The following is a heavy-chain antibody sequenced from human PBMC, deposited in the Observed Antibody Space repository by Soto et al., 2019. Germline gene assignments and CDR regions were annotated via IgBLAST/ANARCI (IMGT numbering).Heavy chain of an antibody. V-gene: IGHV3-9*01. J-gene: IGHJ4*02. CDR3: AKDIRVRYFDWLSIDY. Sequence: EVQLVESGGGLVQPGGSLRLSCAASGFTFDDYAMHWVRQAPGKGLEWVSGISWNSGSIGYADSVKGRFTISRDNAKNSLYLQMNSLRAEDTALYYCAKDIRVRYFDWLSIDYWGQGTLVTVSS. CDR2: ISWNSGSI. D-gene: IGHD3-9*01. CDR1: GFTFDDYA.